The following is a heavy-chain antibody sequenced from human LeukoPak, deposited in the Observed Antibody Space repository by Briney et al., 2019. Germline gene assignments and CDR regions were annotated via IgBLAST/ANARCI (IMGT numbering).Heavy chain of an antibody. CDR1: GFTVSSNY. V-gene: IGHV3-66*01. J-gene: IGHJ6*02. D-gene: IGHD3-10*01. Sequence: GGSLRLSCAASGFTVSSNYMSWVRQAPGKGLEWVSVIYSGGSTYYADSVKGRFTISRDNSKNTLYLQMNSLRAEDTAVYYCVRGIIVWFETGGGMDVWGQGTTVTVSS. CDR2: IYSGGST. CDR3: VRGIIVWFETGGGMDV.